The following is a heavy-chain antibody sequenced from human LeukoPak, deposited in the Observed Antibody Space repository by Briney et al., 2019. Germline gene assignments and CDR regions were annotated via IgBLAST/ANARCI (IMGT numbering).Heavy chain of an antibody. CDR1: GGTCSSYA. CDR3: ARGPAARETGTFDY. J-gene: IGHJ4*02. V-gene: IGHV1-69*04. D-gene: IGHD2-2*01. Sequence: SAKVSCKASGGTCSSYAISWVRQAPGQGLEWMGRIIPILGIANYAQKFQGRVTITADKSTSTAYMELSSLRSEDTAVYYCARGPAARETGTFDYWGQGTLVTVSS. CDR2: IIPILGIA.